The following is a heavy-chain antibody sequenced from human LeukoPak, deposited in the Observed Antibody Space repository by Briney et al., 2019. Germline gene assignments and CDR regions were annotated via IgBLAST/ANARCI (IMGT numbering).Heavy chain of an antibody. V-gene: IGHV1-2*06. CDR1: GYTFTGYY. J-gene: IGHJ6*02. D-gene: IGHD3-9*01. CDR2: INPNSGGT. Sequence: ASVKVSCKASGYTFTGYYMHWVRQAPGQGLEWMGRINPNSGGTNYAQKFQGRVIMTRDTSISTAYMELSRLRSDDTAVYYCARCQDCYFDWLLPSAYGMDVWGQGTTVTVSS. CDR3: ARCQDCYFDWLLPSAYGMDV.